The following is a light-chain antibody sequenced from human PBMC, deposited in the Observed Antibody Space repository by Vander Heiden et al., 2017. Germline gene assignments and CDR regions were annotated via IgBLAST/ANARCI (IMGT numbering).Light chain of an antibody. CDR2: RNN. V-gene: IGLV1-47*01. CDR3: TAWDDSLSGYV. J-gene: IGLJ1*01. Sequence: SVLTQPPSASGTPGQRVTIPCSGSSSNIGSNYVNWSQQHPVTAPHPLIYRNNQRPSGVPDRFSGSKSGTSASLAIRGLRSEEEADYYRTAWDDSLSGYVFGTWTQVTLL. CDR1: SSNIGSNY.